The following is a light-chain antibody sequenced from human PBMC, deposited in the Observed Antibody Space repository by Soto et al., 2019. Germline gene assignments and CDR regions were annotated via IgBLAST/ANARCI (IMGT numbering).Light chain of an antibody. Sequence: QSVLTRPASVSGSPGQSITISCTGTSSDVGGYNYVSWYQQLPGKAPQLMIYEVSNRPSGVSNRFSGSKSGNTASLTISGLQAEDEADYYCIPYTRSNPLVLGDGTKVTVL. CDR1: SSDVGGYNY. J-gene: IGLJ1*01. CDR3: IPYTRSNPLV. CDR2: EVS. V-gene: IGLV2-14*01.